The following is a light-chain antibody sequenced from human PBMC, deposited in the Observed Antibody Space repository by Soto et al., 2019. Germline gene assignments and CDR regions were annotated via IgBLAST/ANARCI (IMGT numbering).Light chain of an antibody. J-gene: IGKJ1*01. CDR3: QQYGSSSRT. V-gene: IGKV3-20*01. CDR2: GAS. Sequence: EIVLTQSPGTLSLSPGERATLSCRASQSVSSYLAWYQQKPGQAPRLLIYGASSRATGIPDRFSGSGSGTDFTLTISRLEPEDFAVYYGQQYGSSSRTFGQGTKVEIK. CDR1: QSVSSY.